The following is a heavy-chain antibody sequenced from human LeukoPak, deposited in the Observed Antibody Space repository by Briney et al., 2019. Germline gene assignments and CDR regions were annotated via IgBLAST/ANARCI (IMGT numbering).Heavy chain of an antibody. CDR1: GDSISSSRFY. D-gene: IGHD1-26*01. V-gene: IGHV4-39*01. Sequence: SSETLSLTCTVSGDSISSSRFYWAWIRQPPGKGLEWIGSILYTGGTFYNPSLKSRVTISVDTSKNQFSLRLGSVTASDTAVYYCARRDVGATIDYWGQGTLVTVSS. J-gene: IGHJ4*02. CDR2: ILYTGGT. CDR3: ARRDVGATIDY.